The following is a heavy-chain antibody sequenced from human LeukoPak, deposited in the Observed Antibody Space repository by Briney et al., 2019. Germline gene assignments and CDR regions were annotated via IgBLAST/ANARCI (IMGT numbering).Heavy chain of an antibody. Sequence: PGGSLRLSCAASGFTFSSYSMNWVRQAPGKGLEWVSYISSSSSTIYYADSVKGRFTISRDNSKNTLYLQMNSLRAEDTAVYYCARDLGYCSSTSCYDDAFDIWGQGTMVTVSS. D-gene: IGHD2-2*01. V-gene: IGHV3-48*01. CDR2: ISSSSSTI. CDR3: ARDLGYCSSTSCYDDAFDI. CDR1: GFTFSSYS. J-gene: IGHJ3*02.